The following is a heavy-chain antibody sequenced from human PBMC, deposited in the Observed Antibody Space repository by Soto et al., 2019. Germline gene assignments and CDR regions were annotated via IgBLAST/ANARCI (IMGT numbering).Heavy chain of an antibody. D-gene: IGHD3-10*01. Sequence: SVKVSCKASGGTFSSYAISWVRQAPGQGLEWMGGIIPIFGTANYAQKFQGRVTITADESTSTAYMELSSLRSEDTAVYYCARAISVRGDDYYYYGMDVWGHGTTATVSS. J-gene: IGHJ6*02. CDR3: ARAISVRGDDYYYYGMDV. V-gene: IGHV1-69*13. CDR2: IIPIFGTA. CDR1: GGTFSSYA.